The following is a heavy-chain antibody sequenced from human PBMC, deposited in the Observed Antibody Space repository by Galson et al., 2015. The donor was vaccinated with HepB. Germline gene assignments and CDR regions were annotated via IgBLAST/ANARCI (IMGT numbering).Heavy chain of an antibody. J-gene: IGHJ4*02. D-gene: IGHD5-12*01. CDR2: ISCSSTTI. CDR3: VCLRGNDLNHLAY. Sequence: SLRLSCAASTFIFSTYSMTWVRQAPGKGLEWVSYISCSSTTIYYADSVKGRFTISRDNAKNSLYLQMNSLRAEDTAVYYCVCLRGNDLNHLAYWGQVSLVTVA. CDR1: TFIFSTYS. V-gene: IGHV3-48*04.